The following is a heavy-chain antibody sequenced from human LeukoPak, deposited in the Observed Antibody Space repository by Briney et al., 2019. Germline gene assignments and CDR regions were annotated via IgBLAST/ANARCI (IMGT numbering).Heavy chain of an antibody. J-gene: IGHJ3*02. CDR3: AVSGTNTQDDAFDI. CDR2: TNEAGGDK. Sequence: GGSLRLSCAASGFTFSDFWMSWVRQAPGKGLECVASTNEAGGDKYYVDSVKGRFTISRDNSKNTLYLQMNSLRAEDTAVYYCAVSGTNTQDDAFDIWGQGTMVTVSS. D-gene: IGHD5-12*01. V-gene: IGHV3-7*03. CDR1: GFTFSDFW.